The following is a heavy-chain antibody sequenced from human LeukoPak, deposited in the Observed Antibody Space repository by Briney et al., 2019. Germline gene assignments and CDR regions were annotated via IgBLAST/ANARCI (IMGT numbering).Heavy chain of an antibody. V-gene: IGHV5-51*01. Sequence: GESLKISCKGSGYTFTSYWIGWVRQMPGKGLGWMGIIHPGGSDTRYSPSFQGQVTISADKSISTAYLQWSSLKASDTAMYYCARIIASGSSEVRFDPWGQGTLVTVSS. CDR3: ARIIASGSSEVRFDP. J-gene: IGHJ5*02. CDR2: IHPGGSDT. D-gene: IGHD3-10*01. CDR1: GYTFTSYW.